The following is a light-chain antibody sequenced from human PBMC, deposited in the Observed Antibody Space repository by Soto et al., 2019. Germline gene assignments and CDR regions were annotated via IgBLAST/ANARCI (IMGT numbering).Light chain of an antibody. Sequence: DIQMTQSPSSLSASVGGRVTITCRASQDIGTSLDWFQQKPGTAPKRLIYTISDLQSGVPSRFSGGGSGTEFTLTISSLQPEDSATYYCLQRYAFPFTFGPGTKVHV. CDR1: QDIGTS. V-gene: IGKV1-17*01. CDR3: LQRYAFPFT. J-gene: IGKJ3*01. CDR2: TIS.